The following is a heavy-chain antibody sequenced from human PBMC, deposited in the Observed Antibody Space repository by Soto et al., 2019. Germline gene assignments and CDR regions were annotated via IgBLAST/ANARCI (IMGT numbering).Heavy chain of an antibody. Sequence: GGSLRLSCAASGFTFSSYSMNWVRQAPGTGLEWVSSISSSSSYIYYADSVKGRFTISRDNAKNSLYLQMNSLRAEDTAVYYCARGANGYDFWSGYYLADPPDCWGQGTLVTVSS. CDR2: ISSSSSYI. D-gene: IGHD3-3*01. V-gene: IGHV3-21*01. CDR1: GFTFSSYS. J-gene: IGHJ4*02. CDR3: ARGANGYDFWSGYYLADPPDC.